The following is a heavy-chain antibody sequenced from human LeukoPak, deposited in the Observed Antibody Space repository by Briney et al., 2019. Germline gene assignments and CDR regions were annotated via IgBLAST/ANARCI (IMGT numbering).Heavy chain of an antibody. V-gene: IGHV3-30-3*01. CDR2: ISYDGSNK. CDR3: ARVRFTMIGPFDY. J-gene: IGHJ4*02. CDR1: GFTFDDYA. Sequence: HSGGSLRLSCSASGFTFDDYAMHWVRQAPGKGLEGVAVISYDGSNKYYADSVKGRFTISRDNSKNTLYLQMNSLRAEDTAVYYCARVRFTMIGPFDYWGQGTLVTVSS. D-gene: IGHD3-22*01.